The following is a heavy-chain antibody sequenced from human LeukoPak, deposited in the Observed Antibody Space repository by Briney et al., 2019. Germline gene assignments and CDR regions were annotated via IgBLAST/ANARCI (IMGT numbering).Heavy chain of an antibody. Sequence: SETLSLTCTVSGGSISSSSYYWGWIRQPPGKGLEWIGSIYYSGSTYYNPSLKSRVTISVDTSKNQFSLKLSSVTAADTAVYYCARGCSSSWYETHPVDRFDPWGQGTLVTVSS. CDR3: ARGCSSSWYETHPVDRFDP. J-gene: IGHJ5*02. D-gene: IGHD6-13*01. V-gene: IGHV4-39*07. CDR1: GGSISSSSYY. CDR2: IYYSGST.